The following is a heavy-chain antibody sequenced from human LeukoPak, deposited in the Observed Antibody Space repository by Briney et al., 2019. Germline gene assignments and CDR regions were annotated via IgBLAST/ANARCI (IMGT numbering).Heavy chain of an antibody. J-gene: IGHJ4*02. CDR3: ARLKRHGGFGELLSEFDY. V-gene: IGHV4-31*03. CDR2: IYYSGST. Sequence: SQTLSLTCTVSGGSISSGGYYWSWIRQHPGKGLEWIGYIYYSGSTYYNPSLKSRVTISVDTSKNQFSLKLSSVTAADTAVYYCARLKRHGGFGELLSEFDYWGQGTLVTVSS. D-gene: IGHD3-10*01. CDR1: GGSISSGGYY.